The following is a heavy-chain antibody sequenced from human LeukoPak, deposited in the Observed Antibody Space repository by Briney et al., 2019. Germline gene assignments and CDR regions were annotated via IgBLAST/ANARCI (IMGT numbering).Heavy chain of an antibody. Sequence: PSETLSLTCTVSGGSISSYYWSWIRQPPGKGLEWIGYIYYSESTNYNPSLKSRVTISVDTSKNQFSLKLNSVTAADTAVYCWARGGWELFDGWGQGTLVTVAS. CDR3: ARGGWELFDG. D-gene: IGHD1-7*01. V-gene: IGHV4-59*01. CDR2: IYYSEST. J-gene: IGHJ4*02. CDR1: GGSISSYY.